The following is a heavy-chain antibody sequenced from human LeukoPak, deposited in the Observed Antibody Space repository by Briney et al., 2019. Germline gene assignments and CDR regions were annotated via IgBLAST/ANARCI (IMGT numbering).Heavy chain of an antibody. CDR3: ARGRYCSADICSGGDAFDI. CDR2: IYTRGST. V-gene: IGHV4-4*07. Sequence: SETLSLTCTVSGGSINNYYWSWIRQPAGKGLEWIGRIYTRGSTNYNPSLKSRVTMSVDTSKNQFSLKLSSVTAADTAVYYCARGRYCSADICSGGDAFDIWGRGAMVSVSS. D-gene: IGHD2-15*01. CDR1: GGSINNYY. J-gene: IGHJ3*02.